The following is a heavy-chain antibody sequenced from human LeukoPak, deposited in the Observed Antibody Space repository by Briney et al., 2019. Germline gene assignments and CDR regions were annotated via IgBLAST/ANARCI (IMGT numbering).Heavy chain of an antibody. CDR2: INTNTGNP. CDR1: GDYS. CDR3: ATDLKKGDSGCFDY. J-gene: IGHJ4*02. D-gene: IGHD6-19*01. V-gene: IGHV7-4-1*02. Sequence: GASVKVSCKASGDYSVHWVRQAPGQGLEWMGWINTNTGNPTYAQGFTGRFVFSLDTSVSTAYLHISSLEAEDTAIYYCATDLKKGDSGCFDYWGQGTLVTVSS.